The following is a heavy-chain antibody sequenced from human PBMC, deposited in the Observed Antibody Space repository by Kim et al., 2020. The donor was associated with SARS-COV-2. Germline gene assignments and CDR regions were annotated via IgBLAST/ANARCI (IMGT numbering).Heavy chain of an antibody. CDR1: GYSFTSYW. CDR2: IYPGDSDT. J-gene: IGHJ6*02. V-gene: IGHV5-51*01. D-gene: IGHD2-15*01. CDR3: ARSMYCSGGSCYPPSYGMDV. Sequence: GESLKISCKGSGYSFTSYWIGWVRQMPGKGLEWMGIIYPGDSDTRYSPSFQGQVTISADKSISTAYLQWSSLKASDTAMYYCARSMYCSGGSCYPPSYGMDVWGQGTTVTVSS.